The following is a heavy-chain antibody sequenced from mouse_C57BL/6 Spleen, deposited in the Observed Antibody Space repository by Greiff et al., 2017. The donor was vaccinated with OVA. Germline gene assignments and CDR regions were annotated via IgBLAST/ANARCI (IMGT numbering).Heavy chain of an antibody. CDR1: GFTFSDYG. D-gene: IGHD2-4*01. V-gene: IGHV5-17*01. J-gene: IGHJ2*01. CDR3: ARDYYDYDCYFDY. CDR2: ISSGSSTI. Sequence: EVKLMESGGGLVKPGGSLKLSCAASGFTFSDYGMHWVRQAPEKGLEWVAYISSGSSTIYYADTVKGRFTISRDNAKNTLFLQMTSLRSEDTAMYYCARDYYDYDCYFDYWGQGTTLTVSS.